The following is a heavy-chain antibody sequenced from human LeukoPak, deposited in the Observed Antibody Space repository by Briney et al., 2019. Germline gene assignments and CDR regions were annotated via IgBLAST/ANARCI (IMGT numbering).Heavy chain of an antibody. J-gene: IGHJ4*02. CDR2: ISGSGGST. V-gene: IGHV3-23*01. Sequence: GGSLGLSCAASGFTFSSYGMSWVRQAPGKGLEWVSAISGSGGSTYYADSVKGRFTISRDNSKNTLYLQMNSLRAEDTAVYYCAKSYYYDSSGYYGPFDYWGQGTLVTVSS. CDR1: GFTFSSYG. D-gene: IGHD3-22*01. CDR3: AKSYYYDSSGYYGPFDY.